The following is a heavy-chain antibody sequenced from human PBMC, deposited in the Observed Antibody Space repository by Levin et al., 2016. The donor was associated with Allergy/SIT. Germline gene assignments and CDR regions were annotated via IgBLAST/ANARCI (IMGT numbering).Heavy chain of an antibody. J-gene: IGHJ4*02. Sequence: WIRQPPGKGLEWIGYLYYSGNTNYAPSLKSRVTISRDTSRNQFSLKLNSVTAADTAVYYCARERHSDGYPEGFDLWSQGTLVTVSS. CDR3: ARERHSDGYPEGFDL. V-gene: IGHV4-59*01. D-gene: IGHD5-18*01. CDR2: LYYSGNT.